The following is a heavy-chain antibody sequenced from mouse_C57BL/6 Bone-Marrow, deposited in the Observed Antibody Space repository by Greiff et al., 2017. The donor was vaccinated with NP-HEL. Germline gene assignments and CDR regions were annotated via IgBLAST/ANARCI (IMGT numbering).Heavy chain of an antibody. J-gene: IGHJ3*01. Sequence: QVQLQQPGAELVMPGASVKLSCKASGYTFTSYWMHWVKQRPGQGLEWIGEIAPSDSYTNYNQKFKGKSTLTVDKSSSTAYMQLSSLTSEDSAVYYCARGDYGISWFAYWGQGTLVTVSA. D-gene: IGHD1-1*01. CDR3: ARGDYGISWFAY. CDR2: IAPSDSYT. V-gene: IGHV1-69*01. CDR1: GYTFTSYW.